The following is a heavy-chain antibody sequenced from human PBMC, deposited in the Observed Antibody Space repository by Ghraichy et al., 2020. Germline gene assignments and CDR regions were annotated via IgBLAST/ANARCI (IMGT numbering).Heavy chain of an antibody. CDR2: INHSGST. D-gene: IGHD3-10*01. CDR3: ARVIHWFSY. CDR1: GGSFSGDY. Sequence: GSLSLTCAVYGGSFSGDYWSWIRQPPGKGLEWIGEINHSGSTNYNPSLKSRVTISVDTSKNQFSLKLSSVTAADTAVYYCARVIHWFSYWGQGTLVTVSS. J-gene: IGHJ4*02. V-gene: IGHV4-34*01.